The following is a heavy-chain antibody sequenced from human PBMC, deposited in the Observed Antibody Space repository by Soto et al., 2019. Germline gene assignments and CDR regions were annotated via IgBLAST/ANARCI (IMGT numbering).Heavy chain of an antibody. Sequence: WSLRLSCAASGFTFSSYSMNWVRQAPGKGLEWVSYISSSSSTIYYADSVKGRFTISRDNAKNSLYLQMNSLRDEDTAVYYCARVLFQDYYGSGGWFDPWGQGTLVTVSS. CDR3: ARVLFQDYYGSGGWFDP. J-gene: IGHJ5*02. CDR2: ISSSSSTI. D-gene: IGHD3-10*01. CDR1: GFTFSSYS. V-gene: IGHV3-48*02.